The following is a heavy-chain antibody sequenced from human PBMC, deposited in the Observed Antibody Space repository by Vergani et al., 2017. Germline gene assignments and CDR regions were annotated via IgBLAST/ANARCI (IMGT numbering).Heavy chain of an antibody. J-gene: IGHJ6*03. V-gene: IGHV1-18*01. D-gene: IGHD1-26*01. CDR1: GYTFTSYG. CDR2: ISAYNGNT. Sequence: QVQLVQSGAEVKKPGASVKVSCKASGYTFTSYGISWVRQAPGQGLEWMGWISAYNGNTNYAQKLQSRVTMTTDTSTSTAYMELRSLRSDDTAVYYCARDIRWELLGYYYYMDVWGKGTTVTVSS. CDR3: ARDIRWELLGYYYYMDV.